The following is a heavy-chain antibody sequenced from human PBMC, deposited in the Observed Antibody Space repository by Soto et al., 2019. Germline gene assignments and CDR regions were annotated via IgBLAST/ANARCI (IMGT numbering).Heavy chain of an antibody. J-gene: IGHJ4*02. CDR3: ARGLFLDY. D-gene: IGHD3-3*01. CDR1: GFTFSNYW. CDR2: INEDESNT. V-gene: IGHV3-74*01. Sequence: EVQLVESGGGLVQPGGSLRLSCATSGFTFSNYWMHWVRQAPGKGPVWVSRINEDESNTNYADSVKGRFTISRDNAKNTQYLQMNSLRAEDTAVYYCARGLFLDYWGQGTRVTVSS.